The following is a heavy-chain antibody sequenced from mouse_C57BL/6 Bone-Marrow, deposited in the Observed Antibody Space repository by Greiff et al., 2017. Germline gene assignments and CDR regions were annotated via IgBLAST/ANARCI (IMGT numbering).Heavy chain of an antibody. V-gene: IGHV1-81*01. CDR1: GYTFTSYG. D-gene: IGHD1-1*01. J-gene: IGHJ3*01. Sequence: VQLQESGAELARPGASVKLSCKASGYTFTSYGISWVKQRTGQGLEWIGEIYPRSGNTYYNEKFKGKATLPADKSSSTAYMELRSLTSEDSAVYFCASPGIYYYGSSPAYWGQGTLVTVSA. CDR3: ASPGIYYYGSSPAY. CDR2: IYPRSGNT.